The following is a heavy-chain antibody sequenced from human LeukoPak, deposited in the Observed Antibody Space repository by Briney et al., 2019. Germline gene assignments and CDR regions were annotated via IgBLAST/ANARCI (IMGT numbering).Heavy chain of an antibody. CDR3: ATHGYSELRYFDWSTNE. Sequence: GGSLRLSCAASGFTFSNYWMSWVRQAPGKGLEWVANIKQDGSEKYYVDSVKGRFTISRDNAKKSLYLQMDSLRAEDTAVYYCATHGYSELRYFDWSTNEWGQGTLVTVSS. V-gene: IGHV3-7*01. CDR2: IKQDGSEK. J-gene: IGHJ4*02. D-gene: IGHD3-9*01. CDR1: GFTFSNYW.